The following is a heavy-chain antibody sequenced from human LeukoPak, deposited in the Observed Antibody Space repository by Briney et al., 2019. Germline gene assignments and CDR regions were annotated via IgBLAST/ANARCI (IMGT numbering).Heavy chain of an antibody. CDR3: AKTRYNWNLDYYYMDV. CDR2: IRYDGSNK. D-gene: IGHD1-7*01. J-gene: IGHJ6*03. CDR1: GFTFSSYG. Sequence: PGGSLRLSCAASGFTFSSYGMHWVRQAPGKGLEWVAFIRYDGSNKYYADSVKGRFTISRDNSKNTLYLQMNNLRAEDTAVYYCAKTRYNWNLDYYYMDVWGKGTTVTVSS. V-gene: IGHV3-30*02.